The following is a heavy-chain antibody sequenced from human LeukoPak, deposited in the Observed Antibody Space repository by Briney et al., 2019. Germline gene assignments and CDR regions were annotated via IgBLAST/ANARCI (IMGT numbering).Heavy chain of an antibody. CDR1: GGSISSSNW. V-gene: IGHV4-4*02. CDR3: ARCDYDFWSGYYPFDY. D-gene: IGHD3-3*01. J-gene: IGHJ4*02. Sequence: PSGTLSLTCAVSGGSISSSNWWSWVRQPPGKGLEWIGEIYHSGSTNYNPSLKSRVTISVDKSKNQFSLKLSSVTAADTAVCYCARCDYDFWSGYYPFDYWGQGTLVTVSS. CDR2: IYHSGST.